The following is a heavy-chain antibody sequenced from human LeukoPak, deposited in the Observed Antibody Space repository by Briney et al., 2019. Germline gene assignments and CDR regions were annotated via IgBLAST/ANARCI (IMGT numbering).Heavy chain of an antibody. J-gene: IGHJ3*02. D-gene: IGHD1-26*01. V-gene: IGHV3-30*18. CDR2: ISYDGSNK. CDR1: GFTFSSYG. Sequence: PGRSLRLSCAASGFTFSSYGMHWVRQAPGKGLEWVAVISYDGSNKYYADSVKGRFTISRDNSKNTLYLQMNSLRAEDTAVYYCAKGWSWELRSNYDRFAYDAFDIWGQGTMVTVSS. CDR3: AKGWSWELRSNYDRFAYDAFDI.